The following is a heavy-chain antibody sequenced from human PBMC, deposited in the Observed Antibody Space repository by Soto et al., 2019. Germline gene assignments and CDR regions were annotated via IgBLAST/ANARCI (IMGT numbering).Heavy chain of an antibody. J-gene: IGHJ4*02. Sequence: PSETLSLTCTVSGGSISSGDYYWSWIRQPPGKGLEWIGYIYYSGSTYYNPSLKSRVTISVDTSKNQFSLKLSSVTAADTAVYYCARVPSRSGFVDYWGQGTLGTVSA. CDR2: IYYSGST. CDR3: ARVPSRSGFVDY. CDR1: GGSISSGDYY. V-gene: IGHV4-30-4*01. D-gene: IGHD1-26*01.